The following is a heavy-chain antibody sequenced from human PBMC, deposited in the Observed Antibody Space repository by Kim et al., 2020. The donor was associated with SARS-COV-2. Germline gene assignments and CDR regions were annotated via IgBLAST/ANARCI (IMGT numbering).Heavy chain of an antibody. J-gene: IGHJ1*01. CDR2: INHSGST. D-gene: IGHD2-2*01. CDR1: GGSFSGYY. CDR3: ANGELYCSSTSCWYPLGYFQH. V-gene: IGHV4-34*01. Sequence: SETLSLSCAVYGGSFSGYYWSWIRQPPGKGLEWIGEINHSGSTNYNPSPKSRVTISVDTAKNQFSLKLSSVTAADTAVYYCANGELYCSSTSCWYPLGYFQHWGQGTLVTVSS.